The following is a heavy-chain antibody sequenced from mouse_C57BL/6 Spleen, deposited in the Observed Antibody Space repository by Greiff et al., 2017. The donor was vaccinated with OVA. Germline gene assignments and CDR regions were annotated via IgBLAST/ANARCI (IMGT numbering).Heavy chain of an antibody. CDR1: GYTFTSYW. V-gene: IGHV1-69*01. Sequence: QVQLQQPGAELVMPGASVKLSCKASGYTFTSYWMHWVKQRPGQGLEWIGEIDPSDSYTNYNQKFKGKSTMTVDKSSSTAYMQLSSLTSEDSAVYYCARNDGYYDYYDMDYWGQGTSVTVSS. CDR3: ARNDGYYDYYDMDY. D-gene: IGHD2-3*01. J-gene: IGHJ4*01. CDR2: IDPSDSYT.